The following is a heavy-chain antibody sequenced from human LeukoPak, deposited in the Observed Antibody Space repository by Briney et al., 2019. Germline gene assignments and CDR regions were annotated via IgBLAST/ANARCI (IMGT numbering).Heavy chain of an antibody. D-gene: IGHD6-6*01. CDR2: ISGSGDST. Sequence: GGSLRLSCAASGFTFSSYAMSWVRQAPGKGLEWVSAISGSGDSTYYGDSVKGRFTVSRDNSKNTLYLQMNSLRAEDTAVYYCAKHLEYSSSGVAYWGQGTLVTVSS. CDR3: AKHLEYSSSGVAY. J-gene: IGHJ4*02. CDR1: GFTFSSYA. V-gene: IGHV3-23*01.